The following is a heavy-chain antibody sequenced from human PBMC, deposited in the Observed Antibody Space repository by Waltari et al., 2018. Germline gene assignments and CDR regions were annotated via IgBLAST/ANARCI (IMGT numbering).Heavy chain of an antibody. Sequence: EVQLVESGGGLVQPGGSPRLSCAASGFTFSSYWMSWVRQAPGKGLEWVANIKQDGSEKYYVDSLKGRFTISRDNAKNSLYLQMNSLRAEDTAVYYCAARRPCGGDCYYFDYWGQGTLVTVSS. CDR2: IKQDGSEK. D-gene: IGHD2-21*01. J-gene: IGHJ4*02. CDR1: GFTFSSYW. CDR3: AARRPCGGDCYYFDY. V-gene: IGHV3-7*01.